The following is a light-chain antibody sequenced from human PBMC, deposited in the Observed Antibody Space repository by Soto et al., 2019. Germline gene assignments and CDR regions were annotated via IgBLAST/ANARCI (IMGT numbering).Light chain of an antibody. CDR1: SGDIGSYNR. CDR3: SSYTNINTRACV. CDR2: EVT. V-gene: IGLV2-14*01. J-gene: IGLJ1*01. Sequence: LTQPASVSGSPGQPITISCTGTSGDIGSYNRVSWYQQHPGKAPKLIIYEVTDRPSGVSNRFSGSKSGNTASLTISGLQAEDEAEYYCSSYTNINTRACVFGTGTKVTVL.